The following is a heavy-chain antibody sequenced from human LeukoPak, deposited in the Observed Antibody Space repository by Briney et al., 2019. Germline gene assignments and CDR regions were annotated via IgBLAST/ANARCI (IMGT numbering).Heavy chain of an antibody. Sequence: GGSLRLSCAASGFTFSTYWMSWVRQAPGKGLERVSGISWTSISIGYADSVKGRFTISRENAKNSLYLQMNSLRAEDTALYYCAKDRSNSGSYYNFEYWGQGTLVTVSS. CDR3: AKDRSNSGSYYNFEY. CDR1: GFTFSTYW. D-gene: IGHD3-10*01. J-gene: IGHJ4*02. CDR2: ISWTSISI. V-gene: IGHV3-9*01.